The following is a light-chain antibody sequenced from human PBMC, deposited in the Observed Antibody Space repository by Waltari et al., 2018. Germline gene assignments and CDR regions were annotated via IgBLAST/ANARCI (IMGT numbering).Light chain of an antibody. Sequence: QRVLTQSPSASPSLRSSVKPTCTLRSVPSSYAIASHQQQPEKGPRYLMKLNSDGSHSKGDGIPDRFSGSSSGAERYRTISSLQSEDEADYYCQTWGTGIRVFGGGTKLTVL. CDR3: QTWGTGIRV. CDR1: SVPSSYA. J-gene: IGLJ2*01. CDR2: LNSDGSH. V-gene: IGLV4-69*01.